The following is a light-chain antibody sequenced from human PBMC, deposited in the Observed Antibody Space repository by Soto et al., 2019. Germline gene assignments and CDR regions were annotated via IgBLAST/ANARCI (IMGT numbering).Light chain of an antibody. Sequence: QPVLTQPPSASGTPGQRVTISCSGSSSNIGINTVNWYQHLPGTAPKLLIYNNSQRPSGVPDRFSGSKSGTSASLAISGLQSEDEADYYCAAWDDSLNGGVFGGGTKVTVL. V-gene: IGLV1-44*01. CDR3: AAWDDSLNGGV. J-gene: IGLJ3*02. CDR2: NNS. CDR1: SSNIGINT.